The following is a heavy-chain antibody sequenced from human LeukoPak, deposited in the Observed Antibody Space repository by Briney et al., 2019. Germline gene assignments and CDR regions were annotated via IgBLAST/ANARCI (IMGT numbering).Heavy chain of an antibody. CDR2: ISGRDGST. V-gene: IGHV3-23*01. CDR3: ARDNSVRDEAWWFNP. J-gene: IGHJ5*02. CDR1: GFSFSSYA. Sequence: GGSLRLSCAASGFSFSSYAMSWVRQAPGKGLEWVSNISGRDGSTYYADSVKGRFTISRDNSKNTLYLQMNSLRAEDTAVYYCARDNSVRDEAWWFNPWGQGTLVTVSS. D-gene: IGHD5-24*01.